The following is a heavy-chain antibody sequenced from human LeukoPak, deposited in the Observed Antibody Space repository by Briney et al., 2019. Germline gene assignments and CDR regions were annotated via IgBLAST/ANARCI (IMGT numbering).Heavy chain of an antibody. V-gene: IGHV4-34*01. CDR1: GGSFSGYY. CDR3: ARGTRCTNGVCYSHYYYYMDV. Sequence: PSETLSLTCAVYGGSFSGYYWSWIRQPPGKGLEWIGEINHSGSTNYNPSLKSRVAISVDTSKNQFSLKLSSVTAADTAVYYCARGTRCTNGVCYSHYYYYMDVWGKGTTVTVSS. CDR2: INHSGST. J-gene: IGHJ6*03. D-gene: IGHD2-8*01.